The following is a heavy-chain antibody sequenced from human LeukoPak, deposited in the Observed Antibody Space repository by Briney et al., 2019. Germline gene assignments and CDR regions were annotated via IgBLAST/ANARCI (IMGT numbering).Heavy chain of an antibody. CDR1: GFTFNNDA. V-gene: IGHV3-23*01. CDR3: AKDGIGGIYYDSSGYFDN. J-gene: IGHJ4*02. CDR2: ISGSGGST. Sequence: GGSLRLSCAASGFTFNNDAMSWVRQAPGKGREGVSAISGSGGSTYYADPLKGRFTISRDNSKNTLYLQMNSLRAEDTALYYCAKDGIGGIYYDSSGYFDNWGQGTLVTVSS. D-gene: IGHD3-22*01.